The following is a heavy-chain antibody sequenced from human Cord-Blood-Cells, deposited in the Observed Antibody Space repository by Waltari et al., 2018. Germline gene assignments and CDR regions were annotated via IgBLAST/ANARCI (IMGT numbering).Heavy chain of an antibody. CDR3: ARGYCSSTSCYTRRGNYFDY. D-gene: IGHD2-2*02. V-gene: IGHV4-34*01. Sequence: QVQLQQWGAGLLKPSETLSLTCAVYGGSFSGYYWSWIRQPPGKGLEWIGEINHSGSTNDNPSLKSRVTISVDTAKNQFSLKLSSVTAADTAVYYCARGYCSSTSCYTRRGNYFDYWGQGTLVTVSS. CDR1: GGSFSGYY. CDR2: INHSGST. J-gene: IGHJ4*02.